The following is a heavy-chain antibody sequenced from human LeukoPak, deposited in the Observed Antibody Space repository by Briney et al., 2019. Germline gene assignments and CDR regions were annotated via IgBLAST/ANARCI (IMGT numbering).Heavy chain of an antibody. D-gene: IGHD1-26*01. CDR2: IYPGDSET. Sequence: GESLKISCKGSGYSFTSYWIAWVRQMPGKGLEWMAIIYPGDSETRYSPSFQGQVTISADKSITTAYLQWSSLKASDTAMYYCARRSSAGSYWDWGQGTLVTVSS. J-gene: IGHJ4*02. CDR1: GYSFTSYW. V-gene: IGHV5-51*01. CDR3: ARRSSAGSYWD.